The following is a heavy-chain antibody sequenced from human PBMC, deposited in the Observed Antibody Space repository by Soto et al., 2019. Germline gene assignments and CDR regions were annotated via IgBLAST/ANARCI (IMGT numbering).Heavy chain of an antibody. CDR2: IYYSGST. V-gene: IGHV4-39*01. CDR3: AGFVVPASRNSDFDY. D-gene: IGHD2-15*01. Sequence: SETLSLTCTVSGISVSTSDYYWGWVRQPPGKGLDWIGNIYYSGSTFYNPSLRSRVTLSVDTSKNQFSLRLNSVTVADTAVYFCAGFVVPASRNSDFDYWGQGTLVT. CDR1: GISVSTSDYY. J-gene: IGHJ4*02.